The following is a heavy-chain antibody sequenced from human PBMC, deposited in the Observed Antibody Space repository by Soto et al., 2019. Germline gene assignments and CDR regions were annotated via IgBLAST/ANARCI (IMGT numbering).Heavy chain of an antibody. V-gene: IGHV3-48*02. D-gene: IGHD3-10*01. CDR1: GFTFSIHS. CDR3: VREWFGELS. Sequence: EVQLVESGGGLVQPGGSLRLSCAASGFTFSIHSMNWVRQAPGKGLEWVSYISNGGATIYYADSVKGRFTISRDNAKNSLYLQTNSLRDEDTAVYFCVREWFGELSCGQGTLVTVSS. CDR2: ISNGGATI. J-gene: IGHJ5*02.